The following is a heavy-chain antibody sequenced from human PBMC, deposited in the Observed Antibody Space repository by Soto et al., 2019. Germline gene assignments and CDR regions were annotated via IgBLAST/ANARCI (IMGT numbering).Heavy chain of an antibody. CDR1: GASISGFY. Sequence: XETLSLSCTVSGASISGFYWSGIRKSAGKGLEWIGRIYATGTTDYNPSLKSRVMMSVDTSKKQFSLKLRSVTAADTAVYYCVRDGKKTLRDWFDPWGQGISVTVSS. D-gene: IGHD1-1*01. CDR2: IYATGTT. J-gene: IGHJ5*02. V-gene: IGHV4-4*07. CDR3: VRDGKKTLRDWFDP.